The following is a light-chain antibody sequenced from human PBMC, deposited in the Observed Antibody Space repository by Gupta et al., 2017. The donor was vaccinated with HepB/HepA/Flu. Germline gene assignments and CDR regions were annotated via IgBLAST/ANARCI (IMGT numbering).Light chain of an antibody. V-gene: IGLV1-44*01. Sequence: SLLPQPPSASGTPGQRVTVSCSGSSSNIGSKTVDWYQQFPGTAPKLLIHTDNQRPSGIPDRLSASKSGTSAALAISGLQSEDEADYYCAAWDDSRNAYVFGTGTKVTVL. J-gene: IGLJ1*01. CDR3: AAWDDSRNAYV. CDR2: TDN. CDR1: SSNIGSKT.